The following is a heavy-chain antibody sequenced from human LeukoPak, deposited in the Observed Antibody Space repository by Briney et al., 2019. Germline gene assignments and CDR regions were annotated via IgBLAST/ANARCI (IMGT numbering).Heavy chain of an antibody. CDR3: ARENSANYYYYYGMDV. Sequence: SETLSLTCAVYGGSFSGYYWSWIRQPPGKGLEWIGEINHSGSTNYNPSLKSRVTISVDTSKNQFSLKLSSVTAADTAVYYCARENSANYYYYYGMDVWGQGTTVTVSS. CDR2: INHSGST. J-gene: IGHJ6*02. CDR1: GGSFSGYY. D-gene: IGHD1-26*01. V-gene: IGHV4-34*01.